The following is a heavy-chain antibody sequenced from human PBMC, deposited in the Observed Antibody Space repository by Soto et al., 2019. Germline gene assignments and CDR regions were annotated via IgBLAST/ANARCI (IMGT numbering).Heavy chain of an antibody. CDR1: GFTFSSYA. D-gene: IGHD1-20*01. V-gene: IGHV3-23*01. Sequence: GGSLRLSCAASGFTFSSYAMSWVRQAPGKGLEWVSAISGSGGSTYYADSVKGRFTISRENSKNTLYLQMNSLRAEDTAVYYCAKDHNWNDGAVRGNFDYWGQGTLVTVSS. J-gene: IGHJ4*02. CDR3: AKDHNWNDGAVRGNFDY. CDR2: ISGSGGST.